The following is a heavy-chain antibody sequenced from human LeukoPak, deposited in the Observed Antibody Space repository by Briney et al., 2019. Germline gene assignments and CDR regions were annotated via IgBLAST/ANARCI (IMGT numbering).Heavy chain of an antibody. J-gene: IGHJ4*02. CDR3: AKDRGISGWYFDY. CDR1: GFTFSSYA. Sequence: GGSLRLSCAASGFTFSSYAMGWVRQAPGKGLEWVSAISGSGGSTYYADSVKGRFTISRDNSKNTLYLQMNSLRAEDTAVYYCAKDRGISGWYFDYWGQGTLVTVSS. V-gene: IGHV3-23*01. CDR2: ISGSGGST. D-gene: IGHD6-19*01.